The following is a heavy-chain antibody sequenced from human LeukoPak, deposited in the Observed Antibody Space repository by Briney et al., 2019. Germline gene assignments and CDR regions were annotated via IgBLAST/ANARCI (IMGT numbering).Heavy chain of an antibody. Sequence: SETLSLTCTVSGGSISSSSYYWGWIRQPPGKGLEWIGSIYYSGSTYYNPSLKSRVTISVDTSKNQFSLKLSSVTAADTAVYHCARLRRIAAAGWVFDYWGQGTLVTVSS. CDR3: ARLRRIAAAGWVFDY. J-gene: IGHJ4*02. V-gene: IGHV4-39*01. D-gene: IGHD6-13*01. CDR2: IYYSGST. CDR1: GGSISSSSYY.